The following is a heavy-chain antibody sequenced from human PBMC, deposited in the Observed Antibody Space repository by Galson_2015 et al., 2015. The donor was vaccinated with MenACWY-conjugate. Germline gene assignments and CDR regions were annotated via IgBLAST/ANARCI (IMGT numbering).Heavy chain of an antibody. CDR3: SRGGEAKLIIVGGISDI. CDR1: GFTFSNYW. CDR2: IDNAGNRI. J-gene: IGHJ3*02. D-gene: IGHD1-26*01. Sequence: SLRLSCAASGFTFSNYWLHWVRQGPGKGLEWLSRIDNAGNRITYADSVKGRFTISRANAKNTLYLQINSVRADDTAVYYCSRGGEAKLIIVGGISDIWGQVTAVTLSS. V-gene: IGHV3-74*01.